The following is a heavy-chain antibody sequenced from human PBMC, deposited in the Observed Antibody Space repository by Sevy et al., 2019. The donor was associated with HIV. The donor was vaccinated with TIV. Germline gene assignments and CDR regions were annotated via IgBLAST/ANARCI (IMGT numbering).Heavy chain of an antibody. Sequence: SETLSLTCTVSGDSISSYYWSWIRQPPGKGLEWIGYIYYSGSTNYNPSLKSRVTISVDTSKNQFSLKLSSVTAADTAVYYCARGQTAYYDFWSGYLTPSYFDYWGQGTLVTVSS. CDR3: ARGQTAYYDFWSGYLTPSYFDY. J-gene: IGHJ4*02. CDR1: GDSISSYY. D-gene: IGHD3-3*01. V-gene: IGHV4-59*01. CDR2: IYYSGST.